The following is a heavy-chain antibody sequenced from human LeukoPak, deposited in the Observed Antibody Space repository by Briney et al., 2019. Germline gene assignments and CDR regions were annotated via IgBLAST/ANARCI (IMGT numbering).Heavy chain of an antibody. CDR3: ARLSDY. V-gene: IGHV4-39*02. CDR1: GDAISSDNYC. Sequence: SETLSLTCTVSGDAISSDNYCWGCIRQPPRKCLGLIGIINYSGTTYYHPSLKSRARISVTTSRTHFSLRLSSVTAADTAVYYCARLSDYWGQETLVTVSS. J-gene: IGHJ4*02. CDR2: INYSGTT.